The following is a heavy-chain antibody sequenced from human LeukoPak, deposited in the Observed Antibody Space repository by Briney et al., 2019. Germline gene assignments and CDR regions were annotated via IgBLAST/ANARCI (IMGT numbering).Heavy chain of an antibody. CDR2: ISGSGGST. D-gene: IGHD3-10*01. J-gene: IGHJ4*02. CDR3: AKDLEDYGSGQTDY. CDR1: GFTFSSFA. V-gene: IGHV3-23*01. Sequence: GGSLRLSCAASGFTFSSFAMSWVRQAPGKGLEWVSAISGSGGSTYYADSVKGRFTISRDNSKNTLYLQMNSLRAEDTAVYYCAKDLEDYGSGQTDYWGQGTLVTVSS.